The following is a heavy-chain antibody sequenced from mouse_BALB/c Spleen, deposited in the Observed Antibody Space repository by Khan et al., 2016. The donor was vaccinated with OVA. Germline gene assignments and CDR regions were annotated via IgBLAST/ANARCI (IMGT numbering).Heavy chain of an antibody. V-gene: IGHV4-1*02. CDR1: GFDFSRYW. CDR2: INPDSSTI. D-gene: IGHD2-14*01. J-gene: IGHJ3*01. CDR3: ARPYRYDGRAWFAY. Sequence: EVKLLESGGGLVQPGGSLKLSCAASGFDFSRYWMSWVRHAPGKGLEWIGEINPDSSTINYTPSLKDKFIISRDNAKNTLYLQMSKVRSGDTALYYCARPYRYDGRAWFAYWGQGTLVTVSA.